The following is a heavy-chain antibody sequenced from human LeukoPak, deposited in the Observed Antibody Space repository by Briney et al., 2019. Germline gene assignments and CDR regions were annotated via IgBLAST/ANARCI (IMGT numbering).Heavy chain of an antibody. CDR1: GGSFSGYY. D-gene: IGHD3-3*01. V-gene: IGHV4-34*01. Sequence: LKPSETLSLTCAVYGGSFSGYYWSWIRQPPGKGLEWIGEINHSGSTNYNPSLKSRVTISVDTSKNQFSLKLSSVTAADTAVYYCARGQTYYDFWSGYNVFDYWGQGTLVTVSS. CDR2: INHSGST. CDR3: ARGQTYYDFWSGYNVFDY. J-gene: IGHJ4*02.